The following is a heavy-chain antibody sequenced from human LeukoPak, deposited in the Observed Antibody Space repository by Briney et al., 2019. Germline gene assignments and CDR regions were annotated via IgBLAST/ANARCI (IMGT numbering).Heavy chain of an antibody. CDR3: ASTCGGDCWNAFDI. CDR1: GGSISSSSYY. Sequence: SETLSLTCTVSGGSISSSSYYWGWIRQPPGKGLEWIGSIYYSGSTYYNPSLKSRVTISVDTFKNQFSLKLSSVTAADTAVYYCASTCGGDCWNAFDIWGQGTMVTVSS. CDR2: IYYSGST. D-gene: IGHD2-21*01. J-gene: IGHJ3*02. V-gene: IGHV4-39*01.